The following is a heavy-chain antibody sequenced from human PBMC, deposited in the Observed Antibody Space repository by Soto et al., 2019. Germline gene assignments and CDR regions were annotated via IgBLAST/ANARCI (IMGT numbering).Heavy chain of an antibody. D-gene: IGHD6-25*01. CDR1: GGTFSSYA. Sequence: QVQLVQSGAEVKKPGSSVKVSCKASGGTFSSYAISWVRQAPGQGLEWMGGSIPIFGTANYAQKFQGRVKVTADDSTSTACMEVSSLRSEAKVVYSCASDSGNRGYHGMDVSGQGTTVTVSS. J-gene: IGHJ6*02. CDR3: ASDSGNRGYHGMDV. CDR2: SIPIFGTA. V-gene: IGHV1-69*01.